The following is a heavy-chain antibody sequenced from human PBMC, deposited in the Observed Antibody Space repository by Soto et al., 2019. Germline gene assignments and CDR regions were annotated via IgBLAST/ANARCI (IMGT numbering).Heavy chain of an antibody. V-gene: IGHV1-18*01. D-gene: IGHD6-6*01. CDR1: GSTFTSWG. Sequence: SMRVSSRASGSTFTSWGIRWGRQAPPQGLVWMGWISAYNGTTNVAQKLQGRVNMTTHTSTSTAYMELRSLRSDDTAVYYCAKPLDPPPARIPYGHYNMGVGGKGTTVTVSS. CDR3: AKPLDPPPARIPYGHYNMGV. CDR2: ISAYNGTT. J-gene: IGHJ6*03.